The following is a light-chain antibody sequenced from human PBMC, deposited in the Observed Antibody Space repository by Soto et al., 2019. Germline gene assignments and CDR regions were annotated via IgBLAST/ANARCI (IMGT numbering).Light chain of an antibody. J-gene: IGLJ1*01. Sequence: QSALTQPASVSGSPGQSITISCTGTSSDLAIYNYVSWYQQQPGKAPKLMIYQVTNRPSGVSNRFSGSRSGNATSLTISGLQAEDEGDYYCSSYTDSSNYVFWTGTKVTV. CDR3: SSYTDSSNYV. CDR2: QVT. V-gene: IGLV2-14*01. CDR1: SSDLAIYNY.